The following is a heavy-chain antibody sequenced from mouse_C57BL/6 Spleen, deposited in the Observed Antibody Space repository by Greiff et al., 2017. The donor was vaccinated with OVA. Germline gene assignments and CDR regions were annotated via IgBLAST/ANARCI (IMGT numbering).Heavy chain of an antibody. V-gene: IGHV5-17*01. J-gene: IGHJ3*01. CDR2: ISSGSSTI. CDR3: ARNDYDSWFAY. CDR1: GFTFSDYG. Sequence: EVQLVESGGGLVKPGGSLKLSCAASGFTFSDYGMHWVRQAPGKGLEWVAYISSGSSTIYYADTVKGRFTISRDNAKNTLFLQMTSLRSEDTAMYYCARNDYDSWFAYWGQGTLVTVSA. D-gene: IGHD2-4*01.